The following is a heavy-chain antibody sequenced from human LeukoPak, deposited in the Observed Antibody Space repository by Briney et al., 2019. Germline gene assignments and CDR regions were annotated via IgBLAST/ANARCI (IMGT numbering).Heavy chain of an antibody. D-gene: IGHD3-10*01. CDR1: GGSISSGGYY. V-gene: IGHV4-31*03. CDR2: IYYSGST. CDR3: ARSLHGSGSYYLDY. Sequence: SQTLSLTCTVSGGSISSGGYYWSWIRQHPGKGLEWIGYIYYSGSTYYNPSLKSRVTISVDTSKNHFSLKLSSVTAADTAVYYCARSLHGSGSYYLDYWGQGTLVTVSS. J-gene: IGHJ4*02.